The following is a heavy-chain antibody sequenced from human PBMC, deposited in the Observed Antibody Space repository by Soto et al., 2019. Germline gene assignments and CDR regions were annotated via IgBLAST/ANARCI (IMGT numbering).Heavy chain of an antibody. CDR2: ISGGGDGT. CDR1: GFTFGNYA. CDR3: AKKGLGSLATYCSAGDCHYAFDI. D-gene: IGHD2-15*01. J-gene: IGHJ3*02. V-gene: IGHV3-23*01. Sequence: EVQLLESGGGLVQPGGSLRLSCAASGFTFGNYAMIWVRQAPGKGLEWVSTISGGGDGTYYADSVRGRFTISRENSRHTVSLQMNSVRAEDTAVYYCAKKGLGSLATYCSAGDCHYAFDIWGQGKRVTVSS.